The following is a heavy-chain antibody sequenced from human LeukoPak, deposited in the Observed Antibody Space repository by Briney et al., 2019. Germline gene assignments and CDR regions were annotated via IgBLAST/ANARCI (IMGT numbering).Heavy chain of an antibody. Sequence: GGSLQISCKGSGSSFTSYWIGWVRQLPGKGLEWMGIIYLGDSDTRYSPSFQGQVTISADKSISTAYLQWNSLKASDTAMYYCARSLVGATTGWCYFDYWGQGTLVTVSS. CDR1: GSSFTSYW. CDR3: ARSLVGATTGWCYFDY. J-gene: IGHJ4*02. CDR2: IYLGDSDT. V-gene: IGHV5-51*01. D-gene: IGHD1-26*01.